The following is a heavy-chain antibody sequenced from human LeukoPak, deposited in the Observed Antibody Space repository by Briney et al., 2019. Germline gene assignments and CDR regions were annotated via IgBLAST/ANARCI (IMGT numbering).Heavy chain of an antibody. V-gene: IGHV4-4*07. CDR1: GASISSYY. CDR2: IYTGGTP. CDR3: ARDLSDNGLHPILGN. J-gene: IGHJ4*02. D-gene: IGHD4-17*01. Sequence: SETLSLTCTVSGASISSYYWTWIRQPAGKGLERIGPIYTGGTPTFNPSFRSRVTMSIDTSKTQLSLRLRSATAADTAVYYCARDLSDNGLHPILGNCGQGTLVTVSS.